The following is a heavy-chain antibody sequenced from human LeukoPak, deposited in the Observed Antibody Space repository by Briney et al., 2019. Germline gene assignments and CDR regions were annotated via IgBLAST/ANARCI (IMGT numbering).Heavy chain of an antibody. D-gene: IGHD2-2*01. J-gene: IGHJ5*02. V-gene: IGHV4-59*01. CDR2: VDHTGST. CDR3: ARDRIPAAMGSSFDP. Sequence: KPSETLSLTCSVSDDSITMYYWTWIRQPPGKGLEWIGYVDHTGSTNFNPSLNGRVSISRDTSKNLFSLRLRSVTAADTAVYYCARDRIPAAMGSSFDPWGQGTLVTVSS. CDR1: DDSITMYY.